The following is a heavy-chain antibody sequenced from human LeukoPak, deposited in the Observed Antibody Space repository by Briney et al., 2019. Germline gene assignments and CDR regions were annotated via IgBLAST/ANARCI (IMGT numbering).Heavy chain of an antibody. V-gene: IGHV4-4*07. Sequence: SETLSLTCTVSGGSISSYYCSWIRQPAGKGLEWIGRIYTSGSTNYNPSLKSRVTISVDTSKNQFSLKLNSVTAADTAVFYCARHRIAAADDAFDIWGQGTMVTVSS. J-gene: IGHJ3*02. CDR3: ARHRIAAADDAFDI. CDR2: IYTSGST. CDR1: GGSISSYY. D-gene: IGHD6-13*01.